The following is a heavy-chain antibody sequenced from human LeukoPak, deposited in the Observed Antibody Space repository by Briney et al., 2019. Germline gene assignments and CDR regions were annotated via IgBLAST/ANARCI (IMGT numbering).Heavy chain of an antibody. CDR2: INPNSGGT. D-gene: IGHD3-16*01. CDR1: GYTFTGYY. Sequence: ASVKVSCKASGYTFTGYYMHWVRQAPGQGLEWMGWINPNSGGTNYAQKFQGRVTMTRDTSISTAYMELRSLRSDDTAVYYCARVSTGWGYYYYYMDVWGKGTTVTVSS. J-gene: IGHJ6*03. V-gene: IGHV1-2*02. CDR3: ARVSTGWGYYYYYMDV.